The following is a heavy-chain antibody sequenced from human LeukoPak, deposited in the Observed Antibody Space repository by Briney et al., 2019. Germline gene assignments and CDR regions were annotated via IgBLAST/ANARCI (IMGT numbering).Heavy chain of an antibody. D-gene: IGHD4-17*01. V-gene: IGHV4-30-4*01. CDR3: ARSVTTLADAFDI. CDR1: GGSISSGDYY. J-gene: IGHJ3*02. CDR2: IYYSGST. Sequence: PSETLSLTCTVSGGSISSGDYYWSWIRRPPGKGLEWIGYIYYSGSTYYNPSLKSRVTISVDTSKNQFSLKLSSVTAADTAVYYCARSVTTLADAFDIWGQGTMVTVSS.